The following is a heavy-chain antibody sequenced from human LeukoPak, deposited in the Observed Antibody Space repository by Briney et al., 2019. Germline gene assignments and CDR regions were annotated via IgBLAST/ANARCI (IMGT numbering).Heavy chain of an antibody. D-gene: IGHD5-24*01. CDR2: IKQDGSKK. V-gene: IGHV3-7*04. J-gene: IGHJ4*02. CDR3: TRVGYIDEGIDY. CDR1: GFPFSSYW. Sequence: GGSLRLSCVASGFPFSSYWVTWVRQAPGKGLEWVANIKQDGSKKSYVDSVKGRSTISRDNAKNSLYLQMNSLRAEDTAIYYCTRVGYIDEGIDYWGQGTLVTVSS.